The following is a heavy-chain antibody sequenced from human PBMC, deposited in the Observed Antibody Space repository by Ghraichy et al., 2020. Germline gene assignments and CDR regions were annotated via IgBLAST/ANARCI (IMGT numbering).Heavy chain of an antibody. D-gene: IGHD6-19*01. CDR1: GGSISSSSYY. Sequence: SQTLSLTCTVSGGSISSSSYYWGWIRQPPGKGLEWIGSIYYSGSTYYNPSLKSRVTISVDTSKNQFSLKLSSVTAADTAVYYCAIAVADNFDYWGQGTLVTVSS. CDR2: IYYSGST. V-gene: IGHV4-39*07. J-gene: IGHJ4*02. CDR3: AIAVADNFDY.